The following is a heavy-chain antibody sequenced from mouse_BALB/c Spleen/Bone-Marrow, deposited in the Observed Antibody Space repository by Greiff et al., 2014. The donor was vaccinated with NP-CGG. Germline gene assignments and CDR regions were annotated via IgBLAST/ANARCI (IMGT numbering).Heavy chain of an antibody. CDR2: ISSGGSYT. CDR1: GFTFSSYT. D-gene: IGHD1-3*01. Sequence: EVLLVESGGGLVKPRGSLKLSCAASGFTFSSYTMSWVRQTPEKSLEWVATISSGGSYTYYPDNVKGRSTISRDDAKNTLYLQMSSLKTEDTAVYYCSRDHRTARITSNDFDYWGQGTSLTVPS. V-gene: IGHV5-6-4*01. CDR3: SRDHRTARITSNDFDY. J-gene: IGHJ2*02.